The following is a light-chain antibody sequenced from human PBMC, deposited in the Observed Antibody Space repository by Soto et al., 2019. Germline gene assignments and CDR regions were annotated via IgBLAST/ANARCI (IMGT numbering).Light chain of an antibody. CDR1: NIGSKS. Sequence: SYELTQPPSVSVAPGKTARITCGGNNIGSKSGNWYQQKPGQAPVLVIYYDSDRPSGIPERFSGSNSGNTATLTISRVEAGDEADDYCQVWDTSSDHVVFGGGTKLTVL. J-gene: IGLJ2*01. V-gene: IGLV3-21*04. CDR3: QVWDTSSDHVV. CDR2: YDS.